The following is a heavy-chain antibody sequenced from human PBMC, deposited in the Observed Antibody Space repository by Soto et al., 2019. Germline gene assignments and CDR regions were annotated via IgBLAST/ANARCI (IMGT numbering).Heavy chain of an antibody. V-gene: IGHV1-46*01. CDR3: ARGDYDVLTGHYPLDY. CDR2: INPSGGST. CDR1: GYSLTSYY. J-gene: IGHJ4*02. D-gene: IGHD3-9*01. Sequence: GASVKVSCKASGYSLTSYYMHWVRQAPGQGLAWMGIINPSGGSTSYAQNYQDRITMTRDTSTTTVYMELSSLRSEDTAVYFCARGDYDVLTGHYPLDYWGQGTLVTVSS.